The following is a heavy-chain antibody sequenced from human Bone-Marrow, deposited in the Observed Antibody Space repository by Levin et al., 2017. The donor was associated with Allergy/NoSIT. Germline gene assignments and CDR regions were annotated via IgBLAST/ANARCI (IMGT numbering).Heavy chain of an antibody. CDR3: ARGQTTVTNTDYFDL. CDR1: GGSISSGVYY. V-gene: IGHV4-31*03. D-gene: IGHD4-17*01. CDR2: IYHSGST. Sequence: SCTVSGGSISSGVYYWSWIRQHPGKGLEWIGYIYHSGSTYYNPSLKSRITISVDRSKNQFSLRLSSVTAADTAVYYCARGQTTVTNTDYFDLWGRGTLVTVSS. J-gene: IGHJ2*01.